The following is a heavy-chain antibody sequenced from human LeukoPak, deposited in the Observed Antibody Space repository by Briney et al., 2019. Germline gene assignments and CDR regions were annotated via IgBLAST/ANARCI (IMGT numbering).Heavy chain of an antibody. CDR3: ARSLYGGSLQLRGLHRLDV. Sequence: NASETLSITCTVSGGSISSYYWSWIRQPPGKGLEWIGYIYYSGSTNYNPSLKSRVTISVDTSKNQFSLKLSSVTAADTAVYYCARSLYGGSLQLRGLHRLDVWGQGTTVTVSS. V-gene: IGHV4-59*01. CDR1: GGSISSYY. D-gene: IGHD4-23*01. J-gene: IGHJ6*02. CDR2: IYYSGST.